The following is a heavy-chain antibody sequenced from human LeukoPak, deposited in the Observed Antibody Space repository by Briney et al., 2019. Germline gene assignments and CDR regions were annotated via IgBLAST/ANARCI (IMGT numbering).Heavy chain of an antibody. Sequence: PGGSLRLSCEGSGFTFSNYWMGWVRQAPGKGLEWVAVISVDGNIKYYADSVKGRFTISRDNSKNTLYLQMNSLRAEDTAVYYCAREGPVVVVAATPDYWGQGTLVTVSS. V-gene: IGHV3-30-3*01. J-gene: IGHJ4*02. D-gene: IGHD2-15*01. CDR2: ISVDGNIK. CDR1: GFTFSNYW. CDR3: AREGPVVVVAATPDY.